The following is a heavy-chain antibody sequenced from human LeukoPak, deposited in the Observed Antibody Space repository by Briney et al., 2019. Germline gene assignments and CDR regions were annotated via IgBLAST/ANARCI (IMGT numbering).Heavy chain of an antibody. CDR3: ARDRGPDDFWSSCSQRDDGYYYYYGMDV. CDR2: IYYSGST. Sequence: RASETLSLTCTVSGGSISSYYWSWIRQPPGKGLEWIGYIYYSGSTNYNPSLKSRVTISVDTSKNQFSLKLSSVTAADTAVYYCARDRGPDDFWSSCSQRDDGYYYYYGMDVWGQGTTVTVSS. V-gene: IGHV4-59*12. J-gene: IGHJ6*02. D-gene: IGHD3-3*01. CDR1: GGSISSYY.